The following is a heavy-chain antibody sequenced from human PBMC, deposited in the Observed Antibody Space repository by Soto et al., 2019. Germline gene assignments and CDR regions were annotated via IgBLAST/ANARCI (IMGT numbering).Heavy chain of an antibody. J-gene: IGHJ4*02. D-gene: IGHD3-22*01. CDR1: GSTFSTSG. CDR2: ISYDGSNK. Sequence: PGASLRGSYAAAGSTFSTSGMHRVRQALGRGLGWAAVISYDGSNKYYADSVKGRFTISRDNSKNTLYLQMNSLRAEDTAVYYCAKDGGYYYDSSGYYAGSFDYWGQGTLVTVSS. CDR3: AKDGGYYYDSSGYYAGSFDY. V-gene: IGHV3-30*18.